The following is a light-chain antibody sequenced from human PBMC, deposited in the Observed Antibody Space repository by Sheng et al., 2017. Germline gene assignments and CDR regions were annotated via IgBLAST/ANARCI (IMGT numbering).Light chain of an antibody. Sequence: DIQMTQSPSSLSASVGDRVTITCRASQDISSYLNWYQQKPGKAPKLLIYAASSLQSGVPSRFSGSESGTDFSLTISSLQPEDFATYFCQQSYSIPYTFGQGTKLEI. CDR2: AAS. J-gene: IGKJ2*01. CDR1: QDISSY. V-gene: IGKV1-39*01. CDR3: QQSYSIPYT.